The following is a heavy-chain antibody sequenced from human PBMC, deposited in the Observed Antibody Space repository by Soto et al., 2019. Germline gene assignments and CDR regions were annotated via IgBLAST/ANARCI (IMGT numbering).Heavy chain of an antibody. D-gene: IGHD7-27*01. CDR3: AKDMETGDLFAFDI. Sequence: EVQLVESGGGLVQPGRSLRLSCAASGFTFDDYAMHWVRQAPGKGLEWVSGISWNSGSIGYADSVKGRFIISRDNAKNSLYLQMNSLRAEDTALYYCAKDMETGDLFAFDIWGQGTMVTVSS. CDR2: ISWNSGSI. V-gene: IGHV3-9*01. CDR1: GFTFDDYA. J-gene: IGHJ3*02.